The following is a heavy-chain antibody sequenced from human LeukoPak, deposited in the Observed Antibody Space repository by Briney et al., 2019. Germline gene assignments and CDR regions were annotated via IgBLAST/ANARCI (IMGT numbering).Heavy chain of an antibody. J-gene: IGHJ4*02. V-gene: IGHV5-51*01. D-gene: IGHD2-2*01. Sequence: PGESLKISCKGSGYSFTSYWIGWVRQMPGKGLEWMGIIYPGDSDTRYSPSFQGQVTMSADKSINTAYLQWSSLKASDTAMYYCARRQGCSSTSCPPDSWGQGTLVTVSS. CDR1: GYSFTSYW. CDR2: IYPGDSDT. CDR3: ARRQGCSSTSCPPDS.